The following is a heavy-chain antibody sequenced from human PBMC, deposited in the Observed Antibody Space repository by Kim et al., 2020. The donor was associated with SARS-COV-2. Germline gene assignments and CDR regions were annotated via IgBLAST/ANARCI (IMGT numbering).Heavy chain of an antibody. CDR1: GFTFSSYG. CDR3: AKDRRTVTTNYFDY. Sequence: GGSLRLSCAASGFTFSSYGMHWVRQAPGKGLEWVAVISYDGSNKYYADSVKGRFTISRDNSKNTLYLQMNSLRAEDTAVYYCAKDRRTVTTNYFDYWGQGTLVTVSS. V-gene: IGHV3-30*18. CDR2: ISYDGSNK. J-gene: IGHJ4*02. D-gene: IGHD4-17*01.